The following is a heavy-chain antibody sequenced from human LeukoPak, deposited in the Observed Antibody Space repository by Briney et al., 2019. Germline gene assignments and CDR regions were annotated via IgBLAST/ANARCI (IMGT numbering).Heavy chain of an antibody. J-gene: IGHJ3*02. CDR1: GGSISSYY. V-gene: IGHV4-59*01. CDR3: ASRYCSSTSCSDAFDI. Sequence: SETLSLTCTVSGGSISSYYWRWIRQPPGKGLEWIGYIYYSGSTNYNPSLKSRVTISVDTSKNQFSLKLSSVTAADTAVYYCASRYCSSTSCSDAFDIWGQGTMVTVSS. CDR2: IYYSGST. D-gene: IGHD2-2*01.